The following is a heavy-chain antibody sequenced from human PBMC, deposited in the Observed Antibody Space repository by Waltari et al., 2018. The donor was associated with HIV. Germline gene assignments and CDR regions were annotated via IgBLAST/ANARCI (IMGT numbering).Heavy chain of an antibody. CDR2: ISGTGDHT. CDR3: ARHSSSHPYYYAMDV. V-gene: IGHV3-23*01. CDR1: GFSFVTYA. J-gene: IGHJ6*02. D-gene: IGHD6-13*01. Sequence: EVLLLESGGGLVQPGQSLRISCTVSGFSFVTYAMSWVRQAPGKGLEWVAAISGTGDHTFYADSVKGRFTISRDNSKRTLYLQMNSLRAEDTALYYCARHSSSHPYYYAMDVWGQGTTVTVSS.